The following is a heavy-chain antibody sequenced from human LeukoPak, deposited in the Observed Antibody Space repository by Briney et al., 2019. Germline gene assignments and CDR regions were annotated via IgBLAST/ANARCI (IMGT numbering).Heavy chain of an antibody. D-gene: IGHD5-12*01. J-gene: IGHJ4*02. CDR2: IKSKTDGGTT. Sequence: GGSLRLSCAASGFTFSTYAMSWVRQAPGKGLEWVGRIKSKTDGGTTDYAAPVKGRFTVSRDDSKNTLYLQMNSLKTEDTAVYYCTTDLPSEYSGYEFDYWGQGTLVTVSS. CDR1: GFTFSTYA. CDR3: TTDLPSEYSGYEFDY. V-gene: IGHV3-15*01.